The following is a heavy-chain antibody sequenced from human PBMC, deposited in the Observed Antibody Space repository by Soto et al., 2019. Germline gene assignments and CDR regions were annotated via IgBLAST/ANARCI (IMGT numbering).Heavy chain of an antibody. Sequence: SETLSLTCTVSGGSISSGGYYWSWIRQHPGKGLEWIGYIYYSGSTYYNPSLKSRVTISVDTSKNQFSLKLSSVTAADTAVYYCAREKSTRIAAAGPFDYWGQGTLVTVSS. J-gene: IGHJ4*02. CDR2: IYYSGST. CDR1: GGSISSGGYY. D-gene: IGHD6-13*01. V-gene: IGHV4-31*03. CDR3: AREKSTRIAAAGPFDY.